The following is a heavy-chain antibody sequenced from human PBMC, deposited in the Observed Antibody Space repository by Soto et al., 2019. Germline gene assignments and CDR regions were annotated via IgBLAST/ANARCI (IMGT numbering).Heavy chain of an antibody. D-gene: IGHD3-10*01. CDR1: GYSISTFY. CDR3: ARQRGNYFDY. V-gene: IGHV4-59*01. J-gene: IGHJ4*02. Sequence: SDTLSLTCTFSGYSISTFYLSWIRQPPGKGLEWIGYIYYTGSTNYNPSLKSRVTMSVDTSKKQFSLKLSSVTAADTAVYYCARQRGNYFDYWGQGTLVNVSS. CDR2: IYYTGST.